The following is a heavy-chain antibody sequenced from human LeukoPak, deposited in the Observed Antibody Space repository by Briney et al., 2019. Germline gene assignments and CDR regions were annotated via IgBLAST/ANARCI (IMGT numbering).Heavy chain of an antibody. Sequence: GASVKVSCKASGGTSSSYAISWVRQAPGQGLEWMGGIIPIFGTANYAQKFQGRVTITADKSTSTAYMELSSLRSEDTAVYYCARENVDIVATISGFDYWGQGTLVTVSS. CDR3: ARENVDIVATISGFDY. V-gene: IGHV1-69*06. D-gene: IGHD5-12*01. J-gene: IGHJ4*02. CDR1: GGTSSSYA. CDR2: IIPIFGTA.